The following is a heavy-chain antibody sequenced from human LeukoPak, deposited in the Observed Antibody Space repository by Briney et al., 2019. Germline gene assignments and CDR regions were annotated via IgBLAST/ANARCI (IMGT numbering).Heavy chain of an antibody. Sequence: ASVKVSCKASGYTFTRYDINWVRQATGQGLEWMGWMNPNSGYTYSVQKFQGRVTMTKNTSISTAYMELSSLRSEDTAIYYCATGDVTVTNNFDFWGQGTLGTVSS. CDR3: ATGDVTVTNNFDF. J-gene: IGHJ4*02. CDR2: MNPNSGYT. V-gene: IGHV1-8*01. D-gene: IGHD4-17*01. CDR1: GYTFTRYD.